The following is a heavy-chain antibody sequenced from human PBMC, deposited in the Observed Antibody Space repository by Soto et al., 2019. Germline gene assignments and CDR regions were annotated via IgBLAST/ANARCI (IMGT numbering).Heavy chain of an antibody. CDR3: ARQNYDYVWGSYRDFDY. Sequence: SETLSLTCTVSGGSISSSSYYWGWIRQPPGKGLEWIGSIYYSGSTNYNPSLKSRVTISVDTSKNQFSLKLSSVTAADTAVYYCARQNYDYVWGSYRDFDYWGQGTLVTVSS. V-gene: IGHV4-39*01. CDR2: IYYSGST. CDR1: GGSISSSSYY. D-gene: IGHD3-16*02. J-gene: IGHJ4*02.